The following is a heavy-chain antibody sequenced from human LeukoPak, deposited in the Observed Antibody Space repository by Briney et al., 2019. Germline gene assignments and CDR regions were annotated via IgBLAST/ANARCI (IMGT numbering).Heavy chain of an antibody. V-gene: IGHV4-34*01. Sequence: PSETLSLTCAVYGGSFSGYYWSWIRQPPGKGLEWIGEINHSGSTNYNPSLKSRVTISVDTSKNQFSLKLSSVTAADTAVYYCARGRGVILWFGELTGLYLDYWGQGTLVTVSS. CDR2: INHSGST. CDR1: GGSFSGYY. CDR3: ARGRGVILWFGELTGLYLDY. D-gene: IGHD3-10*01. J-gene: IGHJ4*02.